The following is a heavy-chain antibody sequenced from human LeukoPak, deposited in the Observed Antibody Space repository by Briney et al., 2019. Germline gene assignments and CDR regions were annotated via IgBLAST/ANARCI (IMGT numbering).Heavy chain of an antibody. CDR2: INHSGST. J-gene: IGHJ4*02. CDR3: ASYSYYYDSSGYFDY. V-gene: IGHV4-34*01. D-gene: IGHD3-22*01. CDR1: GGSFSGYY. Sequence: SETLSLTCAVYGGSFSGYYWSWIRQPPGKGLGWIGEINHSGSTNYNPSLKSRVTISVDTSKNQFSLKLSSVTAADTAVYYCASYSYYYDSSGYFDYWGQGTLVTVSS.